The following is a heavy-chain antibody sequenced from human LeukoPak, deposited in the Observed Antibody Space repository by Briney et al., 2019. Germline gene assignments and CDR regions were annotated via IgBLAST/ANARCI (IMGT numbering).Heavy chain of an antibody. CDR1: GFTFSSYD. J-gene: IGHJ4*02. V-gene: IGHV3-30*02. CDR2: IRYDGNNK. CDR3: TTINVASVLDY. Sequence: GGSLRLSCAPSGFTFSSYDMNWVRQAPGKGLEWVAFIRYDGNNKYYADSVTGRFTISRDNSENTLYLQLNSLRAEDTAVYYCTTINVASVLDYWGPGILVTVSS. D-gene: IGHD1-1*01.